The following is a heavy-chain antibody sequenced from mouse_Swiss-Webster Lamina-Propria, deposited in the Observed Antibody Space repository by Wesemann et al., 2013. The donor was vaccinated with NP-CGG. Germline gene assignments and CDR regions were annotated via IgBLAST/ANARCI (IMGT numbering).Heavy chain of an antibody. CDR3: ARVGPFDY. Sequence: QVQLQQSGAELAKPGASVKMSCKASGYTFTSYWMHWVKQRPGQGLEWIGYINPSTGYTEYNQKFKDKATLTADKSSSTAYMQLSSLTSEDSAVYYCARVGPFDYWGQGTTLTVSS. CDR1: GYTFTSYW. V-gene: IGHV1-7*01. CDR2: INPSTGYT. J-gene: IGHJ2*01.